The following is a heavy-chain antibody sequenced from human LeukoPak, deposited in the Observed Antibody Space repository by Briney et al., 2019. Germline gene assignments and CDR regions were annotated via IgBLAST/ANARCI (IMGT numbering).Heavy chain of an antibody. J-gene: IGHJ3*02. Sequence: GGSLRLSCAASGFTFSTYSMNWVRQAPGKGLEWVSSISSSSSYIYYADSVKGRFTISRDNAKNSLYLQMNSLRAEDTAVYYCARGLRNYYGSGSYGSDAFDIWGQGTMVTVSS. CDR3: ARGLRNYYGSGSYGSDAFDI. CDR2: ISSSSSYI. D-gene: IGHD3-10*01. CDR1: GFTFSTYS. V-gene: IGHV3-21*01.